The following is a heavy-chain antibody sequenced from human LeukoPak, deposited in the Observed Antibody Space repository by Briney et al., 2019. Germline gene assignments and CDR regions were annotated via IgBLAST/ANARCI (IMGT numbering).Heavy chain of an antibody. Sequence: GGSLRLSCAASGFTFSSYGMHWVRQAPGKGLEWVAVIWYDENNKYYADSVKGRFTISRDNSKNTLNLQMNSLRAEDTAVYYCARAAEVSPSYGMDVWGQGTTVTVSS. CDR3: ARAAEVSPSYGMDV. J-gene: IGHJ6*02. CDR1: GFTFSSYG. V-gene: IGHV3-33*01. CDR2: IWYDENNK. D-gene: IGHD2-15*01.